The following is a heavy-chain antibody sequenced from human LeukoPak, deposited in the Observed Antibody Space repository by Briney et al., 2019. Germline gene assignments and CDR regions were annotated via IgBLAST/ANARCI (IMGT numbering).Heavy chain of an antibody. V-gene: IGHV3-7*04. D-gene: IGHD3-10*02. Sequence: GGSLRLSCAASGFSFSAYYMNWVRQAPGKGREWLANINQAGSVQNYVDSVRGRFTISRDNAKNSLFLQMNSLRAEDTAVYYCARAVRGGADTYWGQGTLVAVSS. CDR1: GFSFSAYY. CDR2: INQAGSVQ. J-gene: IGHJ4*02. CDR3: ARAVRGGADTY.